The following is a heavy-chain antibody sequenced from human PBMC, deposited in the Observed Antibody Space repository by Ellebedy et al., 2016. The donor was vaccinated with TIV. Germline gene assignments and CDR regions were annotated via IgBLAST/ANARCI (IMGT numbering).Heavy chain of an antibody. V-gene: IGHV4-34*01. Sequence: SETLSLXXAVYGGSFSAYSWTWIRQPPGKGLEWIGEISHSGSTNYNPSLKSRLTISLDTSKNQFSLKLSSVTAADTALYYCARHYPGGYPGGVWGKGTTVTVS. CDR3: ARHYPGGYPGGV. D-gene: IGHD2-15*01. J-gene: IGHJ6*03. CDR1: GGSFSAYS. CDR2: ISHSGST.